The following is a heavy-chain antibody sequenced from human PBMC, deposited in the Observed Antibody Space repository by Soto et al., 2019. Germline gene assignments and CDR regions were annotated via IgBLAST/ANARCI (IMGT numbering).Heavy chain of an antibody. J-gene: IGHJ4*02. V-gene: IGHV4-34*01. CDR1: GGSFSGYY. Sequence: PSETLSLTCAVYGGSFSGYYWSWIRQPPGKGLEWIGEINHSGSTNYNPSLKSRVTISVDTSKNQFSLKLSSVTAADTAVYYCARAIMISLGGVIVFDYGGQGTLVTVSS. CDR3: ARAIMISLGGVIVFDY. CDR2: INHSGST. D-gene: IGHD3-16*02.